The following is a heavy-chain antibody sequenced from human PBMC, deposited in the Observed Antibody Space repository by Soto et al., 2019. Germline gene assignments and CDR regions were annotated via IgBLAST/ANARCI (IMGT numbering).Heavy chain of an antibody. CDR1: GGSFSGYY. D-gene: IGHD3-10*01. Sequence: SETLSLTCAVYGGSFSGYYWSWIRQPPGKGLEWIGEINHSGSTNYNPSLKSRVTILVDTSKNQFSLKLSSVTAADTAVYYCARAPVRGVINDAFDIWGQGTMVTVSS. CDR2: INHSGST. J-gene: IGHJ3*02. V-gene: IGHV4-34*01. CDR3: ARAPVRGVINDAFDI.